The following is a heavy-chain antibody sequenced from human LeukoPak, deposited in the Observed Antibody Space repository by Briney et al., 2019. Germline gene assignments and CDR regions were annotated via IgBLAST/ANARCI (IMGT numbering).Heavy chain of an antibody. D-gene: IGHD6-19*01. CDR1: GFSLSTSGVG. CDR3: AHRRIAVAENDAFDI. V-gene: IGHV2-5*02. CDR2: IYWDDDK. J-gene: IGHJ3*02. Sequence: SGPTLVKPTQTLTLTCTFSGFSLSTSGVGVGWIRQPPGKALEWLALIYWDDDKRYSPSLKSRLTITKDTSKNQVVLTMTNLDPVDTATYYCAHRRIAVAENDAFDIWGQGTMLTVSS.